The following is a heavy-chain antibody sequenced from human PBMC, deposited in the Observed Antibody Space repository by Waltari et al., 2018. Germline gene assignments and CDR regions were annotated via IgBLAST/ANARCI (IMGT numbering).Heavy chain of an antibody. CDR3: ASGGELTVTTWAAFDI. V-gene: IGHV7-4-1*02. D-gene: IGHD4-17*01. J-gene: IGHJ3*02. CDR1: GYSFTSYP. CDR2: INTNTGNP. Sequence: QVQLVQSGSELKKPGASVTVSCKAAGYSFTSYPMCWLPQALGQGLEWMGWINTNTGNPTYAQGFTGRFVFSLDPSVSTAYLQISSLKAEDTAVYYCASGGELTVTTWAAFDIWGQGTMVTVSS.